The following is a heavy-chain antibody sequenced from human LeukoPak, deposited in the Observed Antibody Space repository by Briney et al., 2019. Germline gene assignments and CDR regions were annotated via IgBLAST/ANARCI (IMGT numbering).Heavy chain of an antibody. CDR1: GSSISSSNW. V-gene: IGHV4-4*02. D-gene: IGHD4-17*01. CDR3: ARAGTTVTYNWFDP. Sequence: SETLSLTCAVSGSSISSSNWWSWVRQPPGKGLEWIGEIYHSGSTNYNPSLKSRVTISVDKSKNQFSLKLSSVTAADTAVYYCARAGTTVTYNWFDPWGQGTLVTVSS. J-gene: IGHJ5*02. CDR2: IYHSGST.